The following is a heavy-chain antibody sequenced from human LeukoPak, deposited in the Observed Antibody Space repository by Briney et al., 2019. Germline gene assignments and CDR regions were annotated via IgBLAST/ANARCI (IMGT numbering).Heavy chain of an antibody. J-gene: IGHJ3*02. V-gene: IGHV4-61*02. CDR1: GGSISSGSYY. Sequence: PSETLSLTCTVSGGSISSGSYYWSWIRQPAGKGLEWIGRIYTSGSTNYNPSLKSRVTISVDTSKNQFSLKLSSVTAADTAVYYCARDTYYYDSSGYYYPRAFDIWGQGTMVTVSS. CDR2: IYTSGST. CDR3: ARDTYYYDSSGYYYPRAFDI. D-gene: IGHD3-22*01.